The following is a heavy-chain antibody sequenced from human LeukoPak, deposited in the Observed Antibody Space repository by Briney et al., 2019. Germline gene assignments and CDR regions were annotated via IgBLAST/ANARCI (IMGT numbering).Heavy chain of an antibody. CDR3: AKDLVGRGTARQDY. J-gene: IGHJ4*02. V-gene: IGHV3-23*01. CDR1: SSSSYY. Sequence: SSSSYYWGWIRQAPGKGLEWVSGISGGGDSTYYADSVKGRFTISRDSSKNTLYLLMNSLRAEDTAVYYCAKDLVGRGTARQDYWGQGTLVTVSS. CDR2: ISGGGDST. D-gene: IGHD2-21*01.